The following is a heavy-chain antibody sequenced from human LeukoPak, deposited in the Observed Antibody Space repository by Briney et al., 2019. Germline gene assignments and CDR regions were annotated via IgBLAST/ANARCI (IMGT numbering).Heavy chain of an antibody. J-gene: IGHJ4*02. D-gene: IGHD3-10*01. Sequence: PGGSLRLSCAASGFTVSSNYMSWVRQAPGKGLEWVSVIYSGGSTYYADSVKGRFTISRDNSKNTLYLQMNSLRAEDTAVYYCARDALWFGETKAREYYFDYWGQGTLVTVSS. CDR2: IYSGGST. V-gene: IGHV3-53*01. CDR1: GFTVSSNY. CDR3: ARDALWFGETKAREYYFDY.